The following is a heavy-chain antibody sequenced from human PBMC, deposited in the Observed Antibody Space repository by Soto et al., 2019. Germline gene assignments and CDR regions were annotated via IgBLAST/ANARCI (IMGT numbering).Heavy chain of an antibody. CDR2: ISHDGSNK. Sequence: PGGSLRLSCAASGFTLSSYRMHWVRQAPGKGLEGVAVISHDGSNKYYADPVQGRFTISRDNSKNTLYLQMNSLRAEDRAVYYCAKGAENYDDTSGYYEPSYCGNSGIDVWGQGTTVTVSS. J-gene: IGHJ6*02. D-gene: IGHD3-22*01. CDR1: GFTLSSYR. V-gene: IGHV3-30*18. CDR3: AKGAENYDDTSGYYEPSYCGNSGIDV.